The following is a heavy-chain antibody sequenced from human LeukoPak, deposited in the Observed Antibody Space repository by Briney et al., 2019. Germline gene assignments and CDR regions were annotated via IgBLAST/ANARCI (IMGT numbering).Heavy chain of an antibody. CDR3: SGQYSSSSVVDY. V-gene: IGHV3-48*03. CDR1: GFSFSSYE. CDR2: ISSSGSIM. Sequence: GGSLRLSCAASGFSFSSYEMNWVRQAPGKGLEWVSYISSSGSIMYSADSVKGRFTISRDNAKNSLYLQMISLRAEDTAIYYCSGQYSSSSVVDYWGQGTLVTVSS. D-gene: IGHD6-6*01. J-gene: IGHJ4*02.